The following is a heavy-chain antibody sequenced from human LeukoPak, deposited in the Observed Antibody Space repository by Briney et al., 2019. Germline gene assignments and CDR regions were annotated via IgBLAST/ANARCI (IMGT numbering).Heavy chain of an antibody. D-gene: IGHD3-10*01. CDR2: IIPIFGTA. CDR3: AREGDYYGSGSYYNVWFDP. Sequence: SVKVSCKASGGTFSSYAISWVRQAPGQGLEWMGGIIPIFGTANYAQKFQGRVTVTADEFTSTAYMELSSLRSEDTAVYYCAREGDYYGSGSYYNVWFDPWGQGTLVTVSS. V-gene: IGHV1-69*01. J-gene: IGHJ5*02. CDR1: GGTFSSYA.